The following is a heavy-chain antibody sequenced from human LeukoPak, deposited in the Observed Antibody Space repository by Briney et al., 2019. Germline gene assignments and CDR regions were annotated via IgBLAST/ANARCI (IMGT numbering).Heavy chain of an antibody. D-gene: IGHD2-2*01. CDR2: IYYSGST. J-gene: IGHJ5*02. CDR1: GGSIGSYY. CDR3: ARVGGVPAPNWFDP. Sequence: PSETLSLTCTVSGGSIGSYYWSWIRQPPGKGLEWIGYIYYSGSTNYNPSLKSRVTISVDTSKNQFSLKLSSVTAADTAVYYCARVGGVPAPNWFDPWGQGTLVTVSS. V-gene: IGHV4-59*01.